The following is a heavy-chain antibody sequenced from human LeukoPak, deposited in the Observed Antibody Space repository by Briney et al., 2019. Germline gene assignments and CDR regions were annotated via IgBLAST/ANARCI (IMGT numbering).Heavy chain of an antibody. J-gene: IGHJ5*02. CDR2: ISWDGGST. CDR3: AKDFSSFPMDWFDP. V-gene: IGHV3-43*01. Sequence: PGGSLRLSCAASGFTFDDYTMHWVRQAPGKGLEWVSLISWDGGSTYYADSVKGRFTISRDNSKNTLYLQMNSLRAEDTAVYYCAKDFSSFPMDWFDPWGQGTLVTVSS. D-gene: IGHD2-21*01. CDR1: GFTFDDYT.